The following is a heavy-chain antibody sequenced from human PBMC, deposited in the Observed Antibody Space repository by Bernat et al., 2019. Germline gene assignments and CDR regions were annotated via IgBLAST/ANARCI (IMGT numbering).Heavy chain of an antibody. V-gene: IGHV3-7*01. Sequence: EVQLVESGGGLFQPGGSLRLSCTASGFTFSTYWMTWVRQAPGKGLEWVASIKQDGSEKYYLDSVKGRFTISRDNTKNSLYLEMNSLRGEDTAVYYCATRPRQPEAWGQGTLVTVSS. D-gene: IGHD6-13*01. CDR1: GFTFSTYW. J-gene: IGHJ4*02. CDR2: IKQDGSEK. CDR3: ATRPRQPEA.